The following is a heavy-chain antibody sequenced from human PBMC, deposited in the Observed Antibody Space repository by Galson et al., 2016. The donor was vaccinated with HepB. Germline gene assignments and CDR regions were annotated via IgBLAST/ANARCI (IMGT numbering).Heavy chain of an antibody. CDR3: ARHTRGTGHHAFWGGYSPDPFDI. D-gene: IGHD3-3*01. J-gene: IGHJ3*02. CDR2: IFYSGST. Sequence: ETLSLTCTVSGVSISSPSYYWGWIRQPPGKGLEWIGSIFYSGSTYYNPSLKSRVTISVDTSKDRFSLKLSSVTAADTAVYYCARHTRGTGHHAFWGGYSPDPFDIWGQGTRVSVSS. CDR1: GVSISSPSYY. V-gene: IGHV4-39*01.